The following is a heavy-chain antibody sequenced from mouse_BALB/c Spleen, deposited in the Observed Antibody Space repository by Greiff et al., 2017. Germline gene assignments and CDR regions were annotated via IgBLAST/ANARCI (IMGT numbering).Heavy chain of an antibody. D-gene: IGHD2-3*01. Sequence: EVQRVESGGGLVQPGGSRKLSCAASGFTFSSFGMHWVRQAPEKGLEWVAYISSGSSTIYYADTVKGRFTISRDNPKNTLFLQMTSLRSEDTAMYYCARGDGYYYYAMDYWGQGTSVTVSS. J-gene: IGHJ4*01. V-gene: IGHV5-17*02. CDR2: ISSGSSTI. CDR3: ARGDGYYYYAMDY. CDR1: GFTFSSFG.